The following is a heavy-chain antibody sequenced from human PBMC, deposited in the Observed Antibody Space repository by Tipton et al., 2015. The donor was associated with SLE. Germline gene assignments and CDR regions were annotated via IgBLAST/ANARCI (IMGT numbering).Heavy chain of an antibody. CDR3: AREAVAADEGFDY. CDR2: INPNSGGT. V-gene: IGHV1-2*06. D-gene: IGHD6-13*01. CDR1: GYTFTSYG. Sequence: QLVQSGPEVKKPGSSVKVSCKASGYTFTSYGISWVRQAPGQGLEWMGRINPNSGGTNYAQKFQGRVTMTRDTSISTAYMELSRLRSDDTAVYYCAREAVAADEGFDYWGQGTLVTVSS. J-gene: IGHJ4*02.